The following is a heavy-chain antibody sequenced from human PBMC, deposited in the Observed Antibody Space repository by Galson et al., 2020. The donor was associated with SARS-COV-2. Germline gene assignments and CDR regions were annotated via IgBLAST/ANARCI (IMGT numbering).Heavy chain of an antibody. CDR3: ARVPRGGDYGDY. D-gene: IGHD4-17*01. V-gene: IGHV3-30-3*01. J-gene: IGHJ4*02. CDR1: GFTFDYYA. Sequence: TGGSLRLSCAASGFTFDYYAMYCVRQAPANALEWLATISGDGSSKYHSNSVKGRLTISRDNSKNTLYLQMNSPREDDTAVYFCARVPRGGDYGDYWGQGTLVTVSS. CDR2: ISGDGSSK.